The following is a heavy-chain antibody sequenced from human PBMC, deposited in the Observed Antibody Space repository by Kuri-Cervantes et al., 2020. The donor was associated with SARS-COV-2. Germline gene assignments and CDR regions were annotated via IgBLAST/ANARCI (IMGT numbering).Heavy chain of an antibody. V-gene: IGHV3-15*01. J-gene: IGHJ2*01. CDR1: GFTFSNAW. Sequence: GESLKISCAASGFTFSNAWMSWVRQAPGKGLEWVGRIKSKTDGGTTDYAAPVKGRFTISRDNSKNTLYLQMNSLRAEDTAVYYCAKDSPEIVVVPAAPLYLDLWGRGTLVTVSS. CDR3: AKDSPEIVVVPAAPLYLDL. CDR2: IKSKTDGGTT. D-gene: IGHD2-2*01.